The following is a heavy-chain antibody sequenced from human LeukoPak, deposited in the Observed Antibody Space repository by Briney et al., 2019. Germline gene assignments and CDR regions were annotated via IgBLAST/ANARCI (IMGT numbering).Heavy chain of an antibody. CDR2: IYYSGST. J-gene: IGHJ4*02. D-gene: IGHD6-13*01. Sequence: SETLSLTCTVSGVSISSSSYYWGWIRQPPGQGLEWIGSIYYSGSTYYNPSLKSRVTISVDTSKNQFSLKLSSVTAADTAVYYCARQRSGSRLYYWGQGTLVTVSS. CDR3: ARQRSGSRLYY. V-gene: IGHV4-39*01. CDR1: GVSISSSSYY.